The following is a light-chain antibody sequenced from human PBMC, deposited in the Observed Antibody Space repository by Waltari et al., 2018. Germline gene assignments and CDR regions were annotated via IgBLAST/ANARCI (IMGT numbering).Light chain of an antibody. CDR1: AGAVTSGNY. CDR2: STT. Sequence: QTVVTQEPSLTVSPGGAVTLTCASSAGAVTSGNYPNWIQQKPGQVPRSLIHSTTNRPSWAPARFSGSLLGGKAALTLSGVQPEDEAEYYCLLYDGSDQVFGGGTKLTVL. V-gene: IGLV7-43*01. J-gene: IGLJ3*02. CDR3: LLYDGSDQV.